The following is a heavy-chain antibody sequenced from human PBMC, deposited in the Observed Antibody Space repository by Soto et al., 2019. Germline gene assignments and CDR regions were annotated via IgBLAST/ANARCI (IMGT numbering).Heavy chain of an antibody. CDR1: GFTFDNYG. CDR2: IWFDGSNK. CDR3: ARENTASFDY. D-gene: IGHD2-2*02. V-gene: IGHV3-33*01. J-gene: IGHJ4*02. Sequence: QVQLVESGGGVVQPGRSLRLSCAASGFTFDNYGIHWVRQAPGKGLEWVALIWFDGSNKYYAESVKGRFTISRDNSKKTLYLQMKSLRAEYTAVYYCARENTASFDYWGQGTLVTVSS.